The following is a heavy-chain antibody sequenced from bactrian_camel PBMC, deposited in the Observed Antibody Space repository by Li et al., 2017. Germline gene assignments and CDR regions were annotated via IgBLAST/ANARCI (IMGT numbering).Heavy chain of an antibody. J-gene: IGHJ4*01. V-gene: IGHV3S53*01. D-gene: IGHD5*01. CDR2: IDSDGTI. CDR1: GAISNNYC. CDR3: AADPSRELWVGYPPYKY. Sequence: HVQLVESGGGPVQAGGSLRLSCERSGAISNNYCLGWFRQAPGKRRESVASIDSDGTISYANSVKGRFTISKDNAKNTLYLQMNSLKPEDTAVYYCAADPSRELWVGYPPYKYWGQGTQVTVS.